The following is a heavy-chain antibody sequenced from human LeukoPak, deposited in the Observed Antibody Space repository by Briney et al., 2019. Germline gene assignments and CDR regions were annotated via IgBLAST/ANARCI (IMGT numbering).Heavy chain of an antibody. J-gene: IGHJ4*02. V-gene: IGHV4-34*01. CDR1: GGSFSGYY. CDR3: AGGGYSSSWSLGYYFDY. CDR2: INHSGST. D-gene: IGHD6-13*01. Sequence: SGTLSLTCAVYGGSFSGYYWSWIRQPPGKGLEWIGEINHSGSTNYNPSLKSRVTISVDTSKNQFSLKLSSVTAADTAMYYCAGGGYSSSWSLGYYFDYWGQGTLVTVSS.